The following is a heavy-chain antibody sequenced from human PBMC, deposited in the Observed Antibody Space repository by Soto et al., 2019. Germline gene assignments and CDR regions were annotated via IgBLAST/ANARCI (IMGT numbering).Heavy chain of an antibody. V-gene: IGHV1-69*13. CDR3: AREEYYYDSSGYYPLDY. Sequence: SVKVSCKASGYSFTIYGVSWVRQAPGQGFEWMGGIIPIFGTANYAQKFQGRVTITADESTSTAYMELSSLRSEDTAVYYCAREEYYYDSSGYYPLDYWGQGTLVTVSS. CDR1: GYSFTIYG. D-gene: IGHD3-22*01. J-gene: IGHJ4*02. CDR2: IIPIFGTA.